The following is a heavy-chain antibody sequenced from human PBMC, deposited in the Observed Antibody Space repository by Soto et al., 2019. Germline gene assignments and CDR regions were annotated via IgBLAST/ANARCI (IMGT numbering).Heavy chain of an antibody. CDR1: GGSISSSNW. J-gene: IGHJ5*02. Sequence: QVQLQESGPGLVKPSGTLSLTCAVSGGSISSSNWWSWVRQPPGKGLEWIGEIYHSGSTNYNPSLKSRVTISVDKSKTQFSLKLSSVTAADTAVNYCAILVLRYFDWLSTNWFDPWGQGTLVTVSS. CDR3: AILVLRYFDWLSTNWFDP. CDR2: IYHSGST. D-gene: IGHD3-9*01. V-gene: IGHV4-4*02.